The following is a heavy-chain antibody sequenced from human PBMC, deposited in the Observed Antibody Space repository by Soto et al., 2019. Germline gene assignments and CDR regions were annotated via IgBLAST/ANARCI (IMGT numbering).Heavy chain of an antibody. V-gene: IGHV3-7*02. D-gene: IGHD3-3*01. Sequence: GGSLRLSCAASGFTFSSYWMSWVRQAPGKGLEWVANTKQDGSEKYYVDTVKGRFTISRDNAKNTLYLQMNSLRAEDTAVYYFLGRDFWSSSVFYSWGQGTLVTVSS. CDR3: LGRDFWSSSVFYS. J-gene: IGHJ4*02. CDR1: GFTFSSYW. CDR2: TKQDGSEK.